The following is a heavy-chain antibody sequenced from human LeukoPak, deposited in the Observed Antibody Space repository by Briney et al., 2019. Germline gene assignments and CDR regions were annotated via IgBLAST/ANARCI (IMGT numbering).Heavy chain of an antibody. V-gene: IGHV3-64D*09. J-gene: IGHJ4*02. Sequence: PGGSLRLSCSASGFTFSSHAMHWVRQAPGKGLEYVSGISSNGGSTYYPDSVKGRFTISRDNSKNTLYLQMSSLRAEDTAVYYCVKDWVATIVAPRHFDNWGQGTLVTVSS. CDR3: VKDWVATIVAPRHFDN. CDR1: GFTFSSHA. D-gene: IGHD5-24*01. CDR2: ISSNGGST.